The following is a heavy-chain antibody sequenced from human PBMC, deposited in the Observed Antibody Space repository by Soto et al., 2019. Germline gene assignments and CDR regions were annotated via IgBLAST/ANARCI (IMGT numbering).Heavy chain of an antibody. V-gene: IGHV1-18*01. Sequence: GASVKVSCKASGYTFTSYGISSVRQAPGQGLEWMGWISAYNGNTNYAQKLQGRVTVTTDTSTSTAYMELRSLRSDDTAVYYCASKSSSSGFDYWGQGPLVTVSS. D-gene: IGHD6-6*01. J-gene: IGHJ4*02. CDR2: ISAYNGNT. CDR1: GYTFTSYG. CDR3: ASKSSSSGFDY.